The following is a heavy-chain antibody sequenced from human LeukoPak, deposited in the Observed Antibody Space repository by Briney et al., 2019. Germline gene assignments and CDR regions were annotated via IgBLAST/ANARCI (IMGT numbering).Heavy chain of an antibody. V-gene: IGHV3-11*01. D-gene: IGHD3-22*01. CDR1: GFTFRKHY. CDR3: AKDLRGWYFDPNGNYFSYGMDV. Sequence: GGSLRLSRAASGFTFRKHYMSWIRQAPGRGPEWVAYIGASGSTRYYRDSVNGRFTISRDNAKNSLHLQMNSLRAEDTAVYYCAKDLRGWYFDPNGNYFSYGMDVWGQGTTVVVSS. CDR2: IGASGSTR. J-gene: IGHJ6*02.